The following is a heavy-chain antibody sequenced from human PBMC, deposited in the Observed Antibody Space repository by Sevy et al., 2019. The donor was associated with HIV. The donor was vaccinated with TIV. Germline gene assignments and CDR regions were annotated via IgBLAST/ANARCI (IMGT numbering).Heavy chain of an antibody. CDR3: ARVDYDDYTTWGTGYYYMDV. CDR1: GFAFSDYY. CDR2: ITSGGNSI. J-gene: IGHJ6*03. V-gene: IGHV3-11*01. Sequence: GGSLRLSCAVSGFAFSDYYMTWIRQAPGKGLEWVSYITSGGNSINYAGSVKGRFTVSRDNTKNSLYLQMNSLRAEDTAVYYGARVDYDDYTTWGTGYYYMDVWGKGTMVTVSS. D-gene: IGHD4-17*01.